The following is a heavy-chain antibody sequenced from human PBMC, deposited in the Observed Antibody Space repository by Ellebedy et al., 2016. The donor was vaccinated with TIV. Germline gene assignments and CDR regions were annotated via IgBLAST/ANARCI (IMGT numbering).Heavy chain of an antibody. D-gene: IGHD2-21*01. CDR2: ISSSGTGT. CDR3: ARQFAY. Sequence: GGSLRLSXVASGLVFNDYQMAWFRQAPGKGLEWVSYISSSGTGTYYADSVKGRFSISRDNAKNSLYLQMNSLRDEDTAVYYCARQFAYWGQGTLVTVSS. CDR1: GLVFNDYQ. V-gene: IGHV3-48*02. J-gene: IGHJ4*02.